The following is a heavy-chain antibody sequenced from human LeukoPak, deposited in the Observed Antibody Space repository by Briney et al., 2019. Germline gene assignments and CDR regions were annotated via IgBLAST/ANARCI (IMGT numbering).Heavy chain of an antibody. CDR2: ISHTEGT. Sequence: SETQSLTCGVFGVSINDYYWSWIRQSPGKGLEWIGEISHTEGTRYNPSLESRVTMSVGTSENQLSLKLIFVTAADTAVYYCARIRCGHSGCVCYTHWGLGPLVTVSS. CDR1: GVSINDYY. J-gene: IGHJ4*02. CDR3: ARIRCGHSGCVCYTH. D-gene: IGHD2-8*02. V-gene: IGHV4-34*01.